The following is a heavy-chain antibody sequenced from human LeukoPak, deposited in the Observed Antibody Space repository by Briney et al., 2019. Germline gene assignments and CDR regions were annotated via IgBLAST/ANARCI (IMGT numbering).Heavy chain of an antibody. J-gene: IGHJ6*02. V-gene: IGHV3-7*03. CDR2: IKEDGSER. CDR3: ARVSYYDSSGYSDYYGMDV. CDR1: AFIFSGHW. D-gene: IGHD3-22*01. Sequence: GGSLRLSCEGSAFIFSGHWMNWVRQTPGKGLEWVASIKEDGSERQYVDSVKGRFSISRDNTKGSLFLQLNSLRAEDTAVYYCARVSYYDSSGYSDYYGMDVWGQGTTVTVSS.